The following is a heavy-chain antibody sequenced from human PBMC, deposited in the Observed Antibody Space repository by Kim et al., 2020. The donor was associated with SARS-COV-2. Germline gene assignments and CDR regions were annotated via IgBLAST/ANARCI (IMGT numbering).Heavy chain of an antibody. V-gene: IGHV3-49*04. CDR2: IRSKADGGTT. CDR3: TRDLSGYDFWSGYYGDNGMDV. Sequence: GGSLRLSCPASGFTFGDYALSWVRQAPGKGLEWVGFIRSKADGGTTEYAASVKGRFTISREDSKSIAYLQMNSLKNEDTAVYYCTRDLSGYDFWSGYYGDNGMDVRGQGTTVSVSS. CDR1: GFTFGDYA. D-gene: IGHD3-3*01. J-gene: IGHJ6*01.